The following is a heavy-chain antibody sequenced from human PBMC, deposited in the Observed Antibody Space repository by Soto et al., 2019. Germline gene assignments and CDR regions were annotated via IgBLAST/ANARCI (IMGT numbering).Heavy chain of an antibody. CDR2: IYHSGST. J-gene: IGHJ4*02. V-gene: IGHV4-30-2*01. CDR3: ARGEVVALGY. Sequence: SETLSLTCAVSGGSISSGGYSWSWIRQPPGKGLEWIGYIYHSGSTYYNPSLKSRVTILVDRSKNQFSLKLSSVTAADTAVYYCARGEVVALGYWGQGTLVTSPQ. CDR1: GGSISSGGYS. D-gene: IGHD2-15*01.